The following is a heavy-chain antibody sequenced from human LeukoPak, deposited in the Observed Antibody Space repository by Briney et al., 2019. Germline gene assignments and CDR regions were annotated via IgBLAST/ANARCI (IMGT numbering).Heavy chain of an antibody. CDR1: GFTFSSYA. Sequence: GGSLRLSCAASGFTFSSYAMSWVRQAPGKGLEWVSAISGSGGSTYYADSVKGRFTISRDNSKNTMYLQMNNLRAEDTAVYYCAKSPLADKYSDFDYWGQGTLVTVSS. J-gene: IGHJ4*02. V-gene: IGHV3-23*01. CDR2: ISGSGGST. D-gene: IGHD4-11*01. CDR3: AKSPLADKYSDFDY.